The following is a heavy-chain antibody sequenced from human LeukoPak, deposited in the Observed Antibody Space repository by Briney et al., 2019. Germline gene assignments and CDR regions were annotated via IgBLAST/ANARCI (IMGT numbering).Heavy chain of an antibody. V-gene: IGHV4-59*08. D-gene: IGHD2-15*01. CDR3: ARHLRYCSGGTCYSSDAFDI. Sequence: PSETLSLACTVSGVSISTFYWSWIRQPPGGGLEWIGYISDSGSTNYNPSLQSRITISVDTSKNQFSLKLSSVTAADTAVYYCARHLRYCSGGTCYSSDAFDIWGRGTMVTVSS. CDR1: GVSISTFY. CDR2: ISDSGST. J-gene: IGHJ3*02.